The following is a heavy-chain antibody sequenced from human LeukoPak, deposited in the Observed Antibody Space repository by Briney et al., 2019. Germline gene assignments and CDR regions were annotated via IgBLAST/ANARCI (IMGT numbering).Heavy chain of an antibody. J-gene: IGHJ5*02. Sequence: SETLSLTCTVSGGSISSHFWSWIRQPPGKGLEWIGYMFYSGSNNYNPSLKSRVTISVDASKNKFPLQLTSVSAADTAVYYCWGDRSPVTMFRGAPCGFDPWGQGTLVTVSS. CDR3: WGDRSPVTMFRGAPCGFDP. CDR1: GGSISSHF. V-gene: IGHV4-59*11. CDR2: MFYSGSN. D-gene: IGHD3-10*01.